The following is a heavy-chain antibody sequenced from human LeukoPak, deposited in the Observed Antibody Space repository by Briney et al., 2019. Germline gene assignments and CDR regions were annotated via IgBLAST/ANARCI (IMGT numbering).Heavy chain of an antibody. Sequence: GGSLRLSCSASGLTLSGYWMHWVRQIPGKGLEWVSAVSRSGGATYYADSVKGRFTISRDNSKSTVYLEMNSLRAEDTAVYFCVKDRYGSLDPWGQGTLVTVSS. V-gene: IGHV3-23*01. CDR3: VKDRYGSLDP. CDR2: VSRSGGAT. J-gene: IGHJ5*02. D-gene: IGHD3-10*01. CDR1: GLTLSGYW.